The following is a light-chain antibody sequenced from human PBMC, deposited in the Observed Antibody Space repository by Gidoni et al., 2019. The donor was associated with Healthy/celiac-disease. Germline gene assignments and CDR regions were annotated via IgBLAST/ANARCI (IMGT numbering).Light chain of an antibody. CDR1: QSVSSCY. CDR2: GAS. V-gene: IGKV3-20*01. J-gene: IGKJ2*04. CDR3: QQYGSSLCS. Sequence: EIVLTQSPGTLSLSPGERATLSCRASQSVSSCYLAWYQQKPGQAPRLLIYGASSRATGIPDRFSGSGSGTDFTLTISRLEPEDFAVYYCQQYGSSLCSFSQGTKLEIK.